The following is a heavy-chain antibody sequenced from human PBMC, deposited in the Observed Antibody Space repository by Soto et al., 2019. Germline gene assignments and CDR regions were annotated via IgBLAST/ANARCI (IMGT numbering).Heavy chain of an antibody. CDR2: ISAYNGNT. J-gene: IGHJ6*02. CDR3: ARVAEKSSSWITYYYYYGMDV. D-gene: IGHD6-13*01. CDR1: GYTFTSYG. Sequence: ASVKVSCKASGYTFTSYGISWVRQAPGQGLEWMGGISAYNGNTNYAQKLQGRVTMTTDTSTSTAYMELRSLRSDDTAVYYCARVAEKSSSWITYYYYYGMDVWGQGTTVTVSS. V-gene: IGHV1-18*04.